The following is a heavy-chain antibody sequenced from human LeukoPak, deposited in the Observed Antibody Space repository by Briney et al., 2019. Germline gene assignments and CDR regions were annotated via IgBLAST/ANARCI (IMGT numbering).Heavy chain of an antibody. CDR2: IYSSGST. V-gene: IGHV4-4*07. CDR3: ARDLLRCTNGVRILDY. D-gene: IGHD2-8*01. CDR1: GGSISSYY. J-gene: IGHJ4*02. Sequence: PSETLSLTCTVSGGSISSYYWSWIRQPAGKGLEWIGRIYSSGSTNYNPSLKSRVTMSVDTSKNQFSLKLSSVTAADTAVYYCARDLLRCTNGVRILDYWGQGTLVTVSS.